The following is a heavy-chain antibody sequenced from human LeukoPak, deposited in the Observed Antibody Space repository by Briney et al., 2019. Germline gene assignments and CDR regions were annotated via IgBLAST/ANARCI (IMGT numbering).Heavy chain of an antibody. CDR1: GFTFSSYA. CDR3: ARARSQVGSYYFFDY. J-gene: IGHJ4*02. CDR2: ISGSGSST. Sequence: PGGSLRLSCAASGFTFSSYAMSWVRQAPGKGLEWVSTISGSGSSTYYADSVKGRFTISRDNSKNTLYLQMNSLRAEDTAVYYCARARSQVGSYYFFDYWGPGTLVTVSS. V-gene: IGHV3-23*01. D-gene: IGHD1-26*01.